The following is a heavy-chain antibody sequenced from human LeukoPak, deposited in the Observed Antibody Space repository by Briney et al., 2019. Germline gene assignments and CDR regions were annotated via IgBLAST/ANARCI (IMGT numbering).Heavy chain of an antibody. V-gene: IGHV1-8*01. Sequence: ASVKVSCKASGYTFTSYDINWVRQAPGQGLEWMGWMNPNSGNTGYAQKFQGRVTMTRNTSISTAYMELSILRSEDTAVYYCARGRYSGWYYDYWGQGTLVIFSS. J-gene: IGHJ4*02. D-gene: IGHD6-19*01. CDR2: MNPNSGNT. CDR1: GYTFTSYD. CDR3: ARGRYSGWYYDY.